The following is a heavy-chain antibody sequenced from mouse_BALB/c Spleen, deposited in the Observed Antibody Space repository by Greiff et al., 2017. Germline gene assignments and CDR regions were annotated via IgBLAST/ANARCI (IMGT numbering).Heavy chain of an antibody. CDR1: GYTFTDYA. CDR2: ISTYYGDA. V-gene: IGHV1S137*01. CDR3: ARDYYGSSYGY. J-gene: IGHJ2*01. Sequence: VHLVESGAELVRPGVSVKISCKGSGYTFTDYAMHWVKQSHAKSLEWIGVISTYYGDASYNQKFKGKATMTVDKSSSTAYMELARLTSEDSAIYYCARDYYGSSYGYWGQGTTLTVSS. D-gene: IGHD1-1*01.